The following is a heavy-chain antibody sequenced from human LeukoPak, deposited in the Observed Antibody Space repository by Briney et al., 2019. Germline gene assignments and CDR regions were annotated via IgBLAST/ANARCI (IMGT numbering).Heavy chain of an antibody. J-gene: IGHJ6*03. CDR3: ARTKVESPSYYYYYMDV. CDR1: GGTFSSYA. D-gene: IGHD4-23*01. V-gene: IGHV1-69*01. Sequence: ASVKVSCKASGGTFSSYAISWVRQAPGQGLEWMGGIIPIFGTANYAQKFQGRVTITADESTSTAYMELSSLRSEDTVVYYCARTKVESPSYYYYYMDVWGKGTTVTVSS. CDR2: IIPIFGTA.